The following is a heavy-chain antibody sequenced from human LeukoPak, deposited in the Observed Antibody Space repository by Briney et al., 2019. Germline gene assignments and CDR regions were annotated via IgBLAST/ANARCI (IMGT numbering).Heavy chain of an antibody. Sequence: GGSLRLSCAASGFTFSDYYMSWIRQAPGKGLEWVSYISSSGSTIYYADSVKGRFTISRDNAKNSLYLQMNSLRAEDTAVYYCARDQILWFGELPSFDHWGQGTLVTVSS. CDR3: ARDQILWFGELPSFDH. V-gene: IGHV3-11*01. D-gene: IGHD3-10*01. CDR2: ISSSGSTI. CDR1: GFTFSDYY. J-gene: IGHJ4*02.